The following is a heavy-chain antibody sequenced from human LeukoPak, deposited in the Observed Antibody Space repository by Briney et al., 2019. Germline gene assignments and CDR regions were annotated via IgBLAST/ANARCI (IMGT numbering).Heavy chain of an antibody. V-gene: IGHV1-2*02. CDR1: GYTFTNYY. CDR2: INPKSGGT. Sequence: ASVKVSCKASGYTFTNYYMHWVRQGPGLGFEGMGWINPKSGGTSYPQKFQGRLTMTRDTSISTAYMELSRLGSDDTAVYYCVPSANYYYFDYWGQGTLVTVSS. J-gene: IGHJ4*02. D-gene: IGHD4/OR15-4a*01. CDR3: VPSANYYYFDY.